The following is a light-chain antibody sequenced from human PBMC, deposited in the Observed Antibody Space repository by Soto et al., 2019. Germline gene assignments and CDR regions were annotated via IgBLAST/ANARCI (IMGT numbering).Light chain of an antibody. CDR2: TAS. J-gene: IGKJ4*01. CDR3: QQFDDLPLT. Sequence: IHLTQSPSFLSASLGDRVTITCRASQGISNFLAWYQQKPGKAPELLIYTASTLRSGVPSRFSGSGSGTEFTLTISSLQPEDVATYYCQQFDDLPLTFGGGTKVDI. V-gene: IGKV1-9*01. CDR1: QGISNF.